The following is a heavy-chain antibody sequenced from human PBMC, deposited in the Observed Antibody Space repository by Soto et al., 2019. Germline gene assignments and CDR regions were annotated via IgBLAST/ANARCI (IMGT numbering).Heavy chain of an antibody. V-gene: IGHV3-23*01. CDR1: GFTFSSYA. CDR3: AKDRYDISSYYYPQYFDY. CDR2: ISGSGGST. J-gene: IGHJ4*02. D-gene: IGHD3-22*01. Sequence: EVQLLESGGGLVQPGGSLRLSCAASGFTFSSYAMSWVRQAPGKGLEWVSAISGSGGSTYYADSVKGRFTISRDNSKNTLYLQMNSLRAEDTAVYYCAKDRYDISSYYYPQYFDYWGQGTLVTVSS.